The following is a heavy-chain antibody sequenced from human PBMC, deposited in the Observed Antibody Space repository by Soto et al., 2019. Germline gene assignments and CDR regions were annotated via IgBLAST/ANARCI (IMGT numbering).Heavy chain of an antibody. J-gene: IGHJ5*02. CDR2: IIPIFGTA. V-gene: IGHV1-69*13. CDR3: ARDSRDDFWSGYPTSDWFDP. Sequence: SVKVSCKASGGTFSSYAISWVRQAPGQGLEWMGGIIPIFGTANYAQKFQGRVTITADESTSTAYMELSSLRSEDTAVYYCARDSRDDFWSGYPTSDWFDPWGQGTLVTVSS. D-gene: IGHD3-3*01. CDR1: GGTFSSYA.